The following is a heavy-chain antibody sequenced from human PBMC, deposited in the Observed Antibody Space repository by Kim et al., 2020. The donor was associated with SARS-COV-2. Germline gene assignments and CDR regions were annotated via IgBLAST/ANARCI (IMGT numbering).Heavy chain of an antibody. D-gene: IGHD3-10*01. CDR3: ASLWFGEFDY. J-gene: IGHJ4*02. V-gene: IGHV1-8*01. Sequence: GNTGYAHKFQGRVTMTRNTSISKIYMGLSSLRSEDTAVYYCASLWFGEFDYWGQGTLVTVSS. CDR2: GNT.